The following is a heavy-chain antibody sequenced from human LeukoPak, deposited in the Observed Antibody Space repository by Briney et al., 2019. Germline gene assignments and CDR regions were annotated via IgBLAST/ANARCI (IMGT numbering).Heavy chain of an antibody. D-gene: IGHD5-18*01. Sequence: GGSLRLSCAASGFTFSSYAMSWFRQAPGKGLEWVSAISGSGGSTYYTDSVKGRFTISRDNSKNTLYLQMNSLRAADTAVYYCAKDLEVGWIQLWWSLDAFDIWGQGTMVTVSS. V-gene: IGHV3-23*01. CDR1: GFTFSSYA. J-gene: IGHJ3*02. CDR2: ISGSGGST. CDR3: AKDLEVGWIQLWWSLDAFDI.